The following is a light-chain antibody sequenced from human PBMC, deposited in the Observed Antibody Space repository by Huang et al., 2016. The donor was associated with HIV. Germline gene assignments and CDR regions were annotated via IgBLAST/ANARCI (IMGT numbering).Light chain of an antibody. CDR3: QQYKSYPYT. J-gene: IGKJ2*01. CDR1: QSISSW. Sequence: DIQTTQSPSTLSASVGDRVTITFRASQSISSWLAWYLQKPGKAPKLLVYDASSWESGVPSRFSGSGSGTEFTLTISSLQPDNFATYYCQQYKSYPYTFGQGTKLEIK. CDR2: DAS. V-gene: IGKV1-5*01.